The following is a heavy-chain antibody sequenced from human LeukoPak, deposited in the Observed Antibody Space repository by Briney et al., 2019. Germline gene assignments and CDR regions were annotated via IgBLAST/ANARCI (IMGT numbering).Heavy chain of an antibody. CDR3: ASSRYYDFWSGYLDIDYYYYGMDV. CDR1: GGSISSYY. J-gene: IGHJ6*02. Sequence: SETLSLTCTVSGGSISSYYWSWIRQPPGKGLEWIGYIYYCGSTNYNPSLKSRVTISVDTSKNQFSLKLSSVTAADTAVYYCASSRYYDFWSGYLDIDYYYYGMDVWGQGTTVTVSS. CDR2: IYYCGST. V-gene: IGHV4-59*01. D-gene: IGHD3-3*01.